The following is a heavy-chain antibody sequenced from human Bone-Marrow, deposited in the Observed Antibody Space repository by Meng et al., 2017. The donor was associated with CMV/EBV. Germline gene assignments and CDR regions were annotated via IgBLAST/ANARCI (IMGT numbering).Heavy chain of an antibody. V-gene: IGHV4-4*02. D-gene: IGHD4-17*01. Sequence: WAVSGGSISSREWWGWLLQPPGQGLEWIAEISHSVTTHYNPSLKSRVTISIDTSKNQFSLKLNSVTAADTAVYYCARNLYGDYFYFDYWGQGTLVTVSS. CDR1: GGSISSREW. CDR2: ISHSVTT. CDR3: ARNLYGDYFYFDY. J-gene: IGHJ4*02.